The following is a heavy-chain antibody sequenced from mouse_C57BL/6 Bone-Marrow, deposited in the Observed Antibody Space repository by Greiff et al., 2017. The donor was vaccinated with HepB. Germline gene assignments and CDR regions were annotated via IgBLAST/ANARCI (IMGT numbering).Heavy chain of an antibody. J-gene: IGHJ3*01. D-gene: IGHD2-4*01. CDR2: IRSQSSNYAT. CDR1: GFTFNTYA. Sequence: EVMLVESGGGLVQPKGSLKLSCAASGFTFNTYAMHWVRQVPGQGLEWVARIRSQSSNYATYYADSVKDKFTISRYDSQSMLYLQMNNLKTEDTAMYYCVIYYDYGGFAYWGQGTLVTVAA. V-gene: IGHV10-3*01. CDR3: VIYYDYGGFAY.